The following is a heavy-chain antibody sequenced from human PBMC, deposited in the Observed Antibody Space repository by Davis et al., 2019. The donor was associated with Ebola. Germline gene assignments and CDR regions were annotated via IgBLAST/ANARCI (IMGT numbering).Heavy chain of an antibody. D-gene: IGHD6-19*01. CDR1: GYTFTSYG. CDR3: ARRDSSGWYIRFDY. J-gene: IGHJ4*02. CDR2: ISAYNGNT. Sequence: AASVKVSCKASGYTFTSYGISWVRQAPGQGLEWMGWISAYNGNTNHAQKLQGRVTMTTDTSTSTAYMELRSLRSDDTAVYYCARRDSSGWYIRFDYWGQGTLVTVSS. V-gene: IGHV1-18*01.